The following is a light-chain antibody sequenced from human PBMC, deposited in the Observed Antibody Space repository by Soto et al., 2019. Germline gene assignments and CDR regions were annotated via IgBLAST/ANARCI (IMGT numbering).Light chain of an antibody. Sequence: DIQLTQSPSALSASVGDRVTITCRASQSINSWLAWYQQKSGKAPKLLIYKASSLESGVPSRFSGSGSGTEFTLIIRSLQPDDFAAYYFQQYNSYPLTFGGWTKVEIE. CDR2: KAS. CDR1: QSINSW. CDR3: QQYNSYPLT. V-gene: IGKV1-5*03. J-gene: IGKJ4*01.